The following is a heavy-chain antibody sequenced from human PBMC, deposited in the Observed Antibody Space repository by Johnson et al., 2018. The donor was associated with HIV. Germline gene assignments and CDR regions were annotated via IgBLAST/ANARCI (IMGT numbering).Heavy chain of an antibody. CDR1: GFSVSSNY. Sequence: VQLVESGGGLIQPGGSLRLSCAASGFSVSSNYMSWVRQAPGKGLEWVSIIYSGGSTYYADSVQGRFTISRDNSKNTLYLRMNSLRAEDTAVYYCARGYYDSSGYPVGAFDIWGQGTMVTVSS. CDR2: IYSGGST. CDR3: ARGYYDSSGYPVGAFDI. J-gene: IGHJ3*02. V-gene: IGHV3-53*01. D-gene: IGHD3-22*01.